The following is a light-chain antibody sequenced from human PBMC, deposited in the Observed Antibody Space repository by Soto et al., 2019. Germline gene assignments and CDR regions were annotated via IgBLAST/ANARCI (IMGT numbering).Light chain of an antibody. Sequence: SYELTQPPSVSVAPRQTATITCWGNNIGSRSVHWYQQKSGQAPVLVVFDDSVRPSGIPERISGYNSGNTATLTISGVEAGDEADYYCQVWDTTSDHWMFGGGTQLTVL. J-gene: IGLJ7*01. CDR2: DDS. CDR3: QVWDTTSDHWM. CDR1: NIGSRS. V-gene: IGLV3-21*02.